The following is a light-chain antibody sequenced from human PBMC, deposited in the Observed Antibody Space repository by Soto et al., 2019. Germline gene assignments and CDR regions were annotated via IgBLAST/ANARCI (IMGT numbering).Light chain of an antibody. Sequence: QSALTQPASVSGSPGQSITISCTGTSSDVGGYNYVSWYQQLPGKAPKLMIYEVSNRPSGVSNRFSGSKSGNTASLTISGLKAEDEADYYCSSYTSSSTLVFGTGTKVTVL. CDR3: SSYTSSSTLV. J-gene: IGLJ1*01. CDR1: SSDVGGYNY. CDR2: EVS. V-gene: IGLV2-14*01.